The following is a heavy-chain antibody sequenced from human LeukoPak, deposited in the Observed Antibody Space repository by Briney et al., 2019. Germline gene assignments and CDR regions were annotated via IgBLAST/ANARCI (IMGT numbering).Heavy chain of an antibody. J-gene: IGHJ6*03. CDR2: INPNSGGT. Sequence: ASVKVSCKASGYTFTGYYMHWVRQAPGQGLEWMGWINPNSGGTNYAQKFQGRVTMTRDTSINTAYMELSRLRSDDTAVYYCARGNYEKIYYYYYYMDVWGKGTTVTVSS. CDR1: GYTFTGYY. V-gene: IGHV1-2*02. CDR3: ARGNYEKIYYYYYYMDV. D-gene: IGHD3-22*01.